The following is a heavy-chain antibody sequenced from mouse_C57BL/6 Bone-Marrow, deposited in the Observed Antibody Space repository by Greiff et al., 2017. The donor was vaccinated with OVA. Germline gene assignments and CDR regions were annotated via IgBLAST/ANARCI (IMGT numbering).Heavy chain of an antibody. CDR1: GYTFTDYY. CDR3: AGEVYYGYDGYWYFDV. CDR2: INPNNGGS. D-gene: IGHD2-2*01. V-gene: IGHV1-26*01. Sequence: EVQLQQSGPELVKPGASVKISCKASGYTFTDYYMNWVKQSHGKSLEWIGDINPNNGGSSYNQKFKGKATWTVDKSSSTAYMKLRSLTSEDAAVYYCAGEVYYGYDGYWYFDVWGTGTTVTVSS. J-gene: IGHJ1*03.